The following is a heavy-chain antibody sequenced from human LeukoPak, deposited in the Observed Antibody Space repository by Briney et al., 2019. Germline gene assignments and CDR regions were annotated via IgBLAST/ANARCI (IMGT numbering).Heavy chain of an antibody. J-gene: IGHJ4*02. CDR2: INHSGST. D-gene: IGHD3-22*01. V-gene: IGHV4-39*07. Sequence: SETLSLTCTVSGGSISSGGYYWSWIRQPPGKGLEWIGEINHSGSTNYNPSLKSRVTISVDTSKNQFSLKLSSVTAADTAVYYCARGFNLTMIVVANAFDYWGQGTLVTVSS. CDR1: GGSISSGGYY. CDR3: ARGFNLTMIVVANAFDY.